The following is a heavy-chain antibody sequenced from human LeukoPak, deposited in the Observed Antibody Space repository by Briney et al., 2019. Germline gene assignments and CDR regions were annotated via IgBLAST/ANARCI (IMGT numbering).Heavy chain of an antibody. D-gene: IGHD5-18*01. V-gene: IGHV3-11*04. Sequence: GGSLRLSCAASGFTFSDYYMSWIRQAPGKGLEWVSYISSSGSTIYYADSVKGRVTISRDNAKNSLYLQMNSLRAEDTAVYYCARDLSGVRGYTYGRGIDYWGQGTPVTVSS. CDR1: GFTFSDYY. J-gene: IGHJ4*01. CDR2: ISSSGSTI. CDR3: ARDLSGVRGYTYGRGIDY.